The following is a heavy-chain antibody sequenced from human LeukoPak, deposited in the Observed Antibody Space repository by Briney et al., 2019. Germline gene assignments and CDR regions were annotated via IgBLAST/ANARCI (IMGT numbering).Heavy chain of an antibody. Sequence: GGSLRLSCAASGFTFSSYAMSWVRQAPGKGLEWVSGISGSGDNTYYADSVKGRFTISRDNSKNTLYVQVNSLGTEDTAAYYCAKGSYYDSSGSFYFDYWGQGTLVTISS. D-gene: IGHD3-22*01. CDR3: AKGSYYDSSGSFYFDY. J-gene: IGHJ4*02. V-gene: IGHV3-23*01. CDR2: ISGSGDNT. CDR1: GFTFSSYA.